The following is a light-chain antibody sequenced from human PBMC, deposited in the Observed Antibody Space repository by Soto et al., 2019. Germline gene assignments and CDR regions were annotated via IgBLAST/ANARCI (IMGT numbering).Light chain of an antibody. CDR1: RGHSSFA. J-gene: IGLJ2*01. CDR2: LNSDGSH. CDR3: QTGGTGIRV. Sequence: QLVLTQSPSASASLGASVKLTCTLSRGHSSFAIAWHQQQPEKGPRYLMKLNSDGSHSKGDGIPDRFSGSRSGAERYLTISSLQSEDEADYYCQTGGTGIRVFGGGTKLTGL. V-gene: IGLV4-69*01.